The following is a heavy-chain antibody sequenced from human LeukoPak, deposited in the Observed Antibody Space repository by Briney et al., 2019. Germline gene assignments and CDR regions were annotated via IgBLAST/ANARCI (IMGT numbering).Heavy chain of an antibody. V-gene: IGHV4-4*07. CDR3: ARDNYDYVWGSYGFDY. CDR2: IYTSGST. CDR1: GGSISSYY. D-gene: IGHD3-16*01. Sequence: PSETLSLTCTVSGGSISSYYWSWIRQPAGKGLEWIGRIYTSGSTNYNPSLKSRVTMSVDTSKNQFSLKLSSVTAADTAVYYCARDNYDYVWGSYGFDYWGQGTLVTVSS. J-gene: IGHJ4*02.